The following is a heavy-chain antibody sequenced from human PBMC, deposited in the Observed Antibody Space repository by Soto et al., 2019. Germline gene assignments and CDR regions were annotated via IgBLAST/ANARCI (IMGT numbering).Heavy chain of an antibody. V-gene: IGHV1-69*01. CDR1: GGTFNTYA. J-gene: IGHJ4*02. CDR3: AKEAGDH. CDR2: IIPIFGIK. D-gene: IGHD3-10*01. Sequence: QMQLVQSGAEVKERGSSVKISCKTSGGTFNTYALTWVRQAPGQVLEWLGGIIPIFGIKNVAQRVQGRVTLNADESLTTAYMEMTSLRSDDTAVYYCAKEAGDHWGQGTLVTVSS.